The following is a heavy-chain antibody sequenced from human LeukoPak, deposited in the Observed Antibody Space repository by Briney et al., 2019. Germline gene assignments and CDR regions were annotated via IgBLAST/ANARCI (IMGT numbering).Heavy chain of an antibody. D-gene: IGHD4-23*01. J-gene: IGHJ6*02. V-gene: IGHV3-48*01. CDR2: ISSSSSTI. CDR1: GFTFSNAW. Sequence: GGSLRLSCAASGFTFSNAWMNWVRQAPGKGLEWVSYISSSSSTIYYADSVKGRFTISRDNAKNSLYLQMNSLRAEDTAVYYCARTRWSRDYYYGMDVWGQGTTVTVSS. CDR3: ARTRWSRDYYYGMDV.